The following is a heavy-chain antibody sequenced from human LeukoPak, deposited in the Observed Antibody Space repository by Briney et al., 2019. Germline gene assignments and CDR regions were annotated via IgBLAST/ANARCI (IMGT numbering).Heavy chain of an antibody. Sequence: SETLSLTCAVYGESLNSYYWGWVRQPPGEGLEWIGEIYESGTTEYNPSLKSRVTISMVPSNNQFSLKLSSVTAADTAVYYCARETEVPGGRSWDFWGQGTLVTVSS. CDR1: GESLNSYY. CDR2: IYESGTT. D-gene: IGHD6-19*01. V-gene: IGHV4-34*01. CDR3: ARETEVPGGRSWDF. J-gene: IGHJ4*02.